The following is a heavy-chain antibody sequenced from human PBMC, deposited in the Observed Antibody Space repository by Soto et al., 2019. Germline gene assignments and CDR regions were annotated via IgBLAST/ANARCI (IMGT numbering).Heavy chain of an antibody. Sequence: GGSLRLSCAASGFTFSSYGMHWVRQAPGKGLEWVAVISYDGSNKYYADSVKGRFTISRDNSKNTLYLQMNSLRAEDTAVYYCAKPQVGELSVREAFDIWGQGTMVTVSS. CDR1: GFTFSSYG. CDR2: ISYDGSNK. CDR3: AKPQVGELSVREAFDI. V-gene: IGHV3-30*18. J-gene: IGHJ3*02. D-gene: IGHD3-10*01.